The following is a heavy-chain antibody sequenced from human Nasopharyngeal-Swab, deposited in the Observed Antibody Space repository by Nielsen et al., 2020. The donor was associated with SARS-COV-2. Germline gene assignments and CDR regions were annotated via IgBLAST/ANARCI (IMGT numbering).Heavy chain of an antibody. CDR1: GFTFDVYA. J-gene: IGHJ6*03. Sequence: SLKISCAASGFTFDVYAMHWVRQAPGKGLEWVSGISWNSGSIGYADSVKGRFTISRDNAKNSLYLQMNSLRAEDTALYYCAKDTTPLYYYMDVWGKGTTVTVSS. CDR2: ISWNSGSI. CDR3: AKDTTPLYYYMDV. V-gene: IGHV3-9*01.